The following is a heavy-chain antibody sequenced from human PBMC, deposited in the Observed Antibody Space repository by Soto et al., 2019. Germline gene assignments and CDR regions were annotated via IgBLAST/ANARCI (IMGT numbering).Heavy chain of an antibody. D-gene: IGHD6-19*01. Sequence: QVQLVQSGAEVKKPGPSVKVSCKASGGTFSSYAISWVRQAPGQGLEWMGGIIPIFGTANYAQKFQGRVTITADESTSTAYMELSSLRSEDTAVYYCARDRGAVTLGGVHFDYWGQGTLVTVSS. CDR2: IIPIFGTA. J-gene: IGHJ4*02. CDR3: ARDRGAVTLGGVHFDY. CDR1: GGTFSSYA. V-gene: IGHV1-69*01.